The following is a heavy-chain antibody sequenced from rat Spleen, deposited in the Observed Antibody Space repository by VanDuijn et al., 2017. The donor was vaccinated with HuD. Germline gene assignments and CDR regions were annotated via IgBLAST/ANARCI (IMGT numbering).Heavy chain of an antibody. J-gene: IGHJ4*01. Sequence: EVQLQESGPGLVKPSQSLSLTCSVTAYSITSSYRWNWIRKFPGNKLEWMGYINSAGSTNYNPSLKSRISITRDTSKNQFFLQVNSVTTEDTATYYCTTDRPGALMEAWGQGASVTVSS. CDR3: TTDRPGALMEA. D-gene: IGHD1-10*01. CDR1: AYSITSSYR. CDR2: INSAGST. V-gene: IGHV3-3*01.